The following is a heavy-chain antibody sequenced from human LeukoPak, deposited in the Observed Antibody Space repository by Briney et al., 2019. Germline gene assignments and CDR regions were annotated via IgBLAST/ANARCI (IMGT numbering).Heavy chain of an antibody. CDR2: IYSGGST. V-gene: IGHV3-66*01. J-gene: IGHJ4*02. CDR1: GFTFSILD. D-gene: IGHD4-17*01. Sequence: GGSLRLSCAASGFTFSILDMSWVRQAPGKGLEWVSVIYSGGSTYYADSVKGRFTISRDNSKNTLYLQMNSLRAEDTAVYYCARGVTTVTTGGFDYWGQGTLVTVSS. CDR3: ARGVTTVTTGGFDY.